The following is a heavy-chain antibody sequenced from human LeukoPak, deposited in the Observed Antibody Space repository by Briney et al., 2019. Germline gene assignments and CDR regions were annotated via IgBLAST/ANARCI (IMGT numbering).Heavy chain of an antibody. CDR2: ISSSSSYI. V-gene: IGHV3-21*01. D-gene: IGHD6-13*01. CDR1: GFAFSSYA. CDR3: AREAGNLDAFDI. J-gene: IGHJ3*02. Sequence: GGSLRLSCAASGFAFSSYAMSWVRQGPGKGLEWVSSISSSSSYIYYADSVKGRFTISRDNAKNSLYLQMNSLRAEDTAVYYCAREAGNLDAFDIWGQGTMVTVSS.